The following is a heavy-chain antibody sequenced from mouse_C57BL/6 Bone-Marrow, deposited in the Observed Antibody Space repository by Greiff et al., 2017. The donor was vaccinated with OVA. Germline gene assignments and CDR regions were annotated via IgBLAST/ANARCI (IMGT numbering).Heavy chain of an antibody. J-gene: IGHJ3*01. CDR3: ARERKGYPFAY. CDR2: ISDGGSYT. V-gene: IGHV5-4*01. CDR1: GFTFSSYA. Sequence: DVMLVESGGGLVKPGGSLKLSCAASGFTFSSYAMSWVRQTPEKRLEWVATISDGGSYTYYPDNVKGRFTISRDNAKNNLYLQMSHLKSEDTAMYYCARERKGYPFAYWGQGTLVTVSA. D-gene: IGHD2-2*01.